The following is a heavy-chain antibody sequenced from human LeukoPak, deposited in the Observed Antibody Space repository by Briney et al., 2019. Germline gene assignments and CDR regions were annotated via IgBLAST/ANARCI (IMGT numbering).Heavy chain of an antibody. CDR2: IWYDGSNN. J-gene: IGHJ4*02. Sequence: GGSLRLSCAASGFTFSTYGMHWVRQAPGKGLEWVAVIWYDGSNNYYADSVKGRFIISRDNSKNTLYLQMNSLRADDTAVYYCARGDGYNHFLDYWGQGTLVTASS. V-gene: IGHV3-33*01. CDR3: ARGDGYNHFLDY. CDR1: GFTFSTYG. D-gene: IGHD5-24*01.